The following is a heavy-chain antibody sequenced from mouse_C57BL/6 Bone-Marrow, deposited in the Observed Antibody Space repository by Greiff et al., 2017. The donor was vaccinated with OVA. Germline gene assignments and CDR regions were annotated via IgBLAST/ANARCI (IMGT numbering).Heavy chain of an antibody. CDR3: AKFAY. CDR2: ISSGSSTI. V-gene: IGHV5-17*01. J-gene: IGHJ3*01. Sequence: EVQLVESGGGLVKPGGSLKLSCAASGFTFSDYGMHWVRQAPEKGLEWVAYISSGSSTISYADTVKGRFTISRDNAKNTLFLQMTSLRAEDTAMYYCAKFAYWGQGTLVTVSA. CDR1: GFTFSDYG.